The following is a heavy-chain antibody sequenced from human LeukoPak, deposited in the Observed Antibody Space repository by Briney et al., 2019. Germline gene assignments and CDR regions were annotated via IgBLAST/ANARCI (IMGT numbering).Heavy chain of an antibody. CDR3: ARGIYEVYYYYMDV. V-gene: IGHV1-8*03. J-gene: IGHJ6*03. Sequence: ASVKVSCKASGYTFTSYDINWVRQATGQGLEWMGWMNPNNVNTVYAQKFQGRFTITRNTSISTAYMELSSLRSEDTAVYYCARGIYEVYYYYMDVWGKGTTVTVSS. CDR2: MNPNNVNT. CDR1: GYTFTSYD. D-gene: IGHD3-3*01.